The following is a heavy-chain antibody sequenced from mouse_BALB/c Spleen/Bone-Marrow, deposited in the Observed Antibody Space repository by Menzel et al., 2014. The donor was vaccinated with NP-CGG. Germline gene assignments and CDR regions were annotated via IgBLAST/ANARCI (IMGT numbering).Heavy chain of an antibody. CDR2: ISGDGRYT. J-gene: IGHJ3*01. V-gene: IGHV5-9-2*01. CDR3: ARHAYYDQTEVSFVY. D-gene: IGHD2-4*01. Sequence: EVKVVDSGGGLVKSGGSLKLSCAASGFSFSNYGMSRVRQTPEKRLEWVATISGDGRYTFYSDSVKGRFTISRDNAKNNLYLQLSSLRSEDTALYYCARHAYYDQTEVSFVYWGQGTLVTVSA. CDR1: GFSFSNYG.